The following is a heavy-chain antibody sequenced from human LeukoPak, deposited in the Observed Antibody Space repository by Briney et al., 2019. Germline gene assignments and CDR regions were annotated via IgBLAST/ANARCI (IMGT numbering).Heavy chain of an antibody. CDR3: ARALAAYYDFWSGYSHYGMDV. J-gene: IGHJ6*02. CDR1: GGTFSSYA. D-gene: IGHD3-3*01. V-gene: IGHV1-69*13. CDR2: IIPIFGTA. Sequence: GASVKVSCKASGGTFSSYAISWVRQAPGQGLEWMGGIIPIFGTANYAQKFQGRVTITADESTSTAYMELSSLRSEDTAVYYCARALAAYYDFWSGYSHYGMDVWGQGTTVTVSS.